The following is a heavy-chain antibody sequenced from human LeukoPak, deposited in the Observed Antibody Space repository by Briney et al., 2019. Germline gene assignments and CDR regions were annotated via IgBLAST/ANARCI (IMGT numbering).Heavy chain of an antibody. Sequence: GGSLRLSCAASGFTVISNYMSWVRQAPGKGLEGGSVNYSDGRVHYADSVKGRFTISRDDPKNTLYLQMNSLRAEDTAVYYCARESGYSYGLAGFFDYWGQGTLATVSS. J-gene: IGHJ4*02. V-gene: IGHV3-53*01. CDR1: GFTVISNY. CDR2: NYSDGRV. CDR3: ARESGYSYGLAGFFDY. D-gene: IGHD5-18*01.